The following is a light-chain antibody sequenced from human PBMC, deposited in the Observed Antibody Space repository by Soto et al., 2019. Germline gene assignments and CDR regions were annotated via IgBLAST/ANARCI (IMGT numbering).Light chain of an antibody. Sequence: QSALTQPASVSGSPGQSITVSCTGTSSDIGAYNYVSWYQQHPGEAPKLIIYEVSNRPSGVSNRFSGSKSGTSASLAITGLQAEDEADYYCQAYDYSLTASVFGGGTKLTVL. J-gene: IGLJ3*02. CDR2: EVS. CDR1: SSDIGAYNY. CDR3: QAYDYSLTASV. V-gene: IGLV2-14*01.